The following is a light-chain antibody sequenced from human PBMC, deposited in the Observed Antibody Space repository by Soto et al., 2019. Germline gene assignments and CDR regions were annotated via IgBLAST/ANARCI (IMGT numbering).Light chain of an antibody. J-gene: IGLJ2*01. V-gene: IGLV4-69*01. Sequence: QLVLTQSPSASASLGASVKLTCTLSSGHSSYAIAWHQQQPEKGPRYLMKLNSDGSPSKGDGIPDRFAGSSSGAERYLTISSLQAEDEADDYCQTWGTGIPVVFGGGTKLTVL. CDR2: LNSDGSP. CDR1: SGHSSYA. CDR3: QTWGTGIPVV.